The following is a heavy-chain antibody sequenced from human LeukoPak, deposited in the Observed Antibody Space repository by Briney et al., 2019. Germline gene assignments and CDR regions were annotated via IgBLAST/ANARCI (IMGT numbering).Heavy chain of an antibody. D-gene: IGHD3-10*01. J-gene: IGHJ5*02. V-gene: IGHV1-2*02. Sequence: ASVKVSCKASGYTFTGYYMHWVRQAPGQGLEWMGWINPNSGGTNYAQKFQGRVTMTRDTSISTAYIELSRLRSDDTAVYYCARARKNGSTRFDPWGQGTLVTVSS. CDR2: INPNSGGT. CDR1: GYTFTGYY. CDR3: ARARKNGSTRFDP.